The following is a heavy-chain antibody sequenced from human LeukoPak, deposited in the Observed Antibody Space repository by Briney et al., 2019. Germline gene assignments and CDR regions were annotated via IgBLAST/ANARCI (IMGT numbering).Heavy chain of an antibody. CDR3: ARASGSGSYYKWNWFDP. CDR2: IYHSGST. J-gene: IGHJ5*02. Sequence: WVRQMPGKGLEWMGIIYHSGSTYYNPSLKSRVTISVDRSKDQFSLKLSSVTAADTAVYYCARASGSGSYYKWNWFDPWGQGTLVTVSS. V-gene: IGHV4-30-2*01. D-gene: IGHD3-10*01.